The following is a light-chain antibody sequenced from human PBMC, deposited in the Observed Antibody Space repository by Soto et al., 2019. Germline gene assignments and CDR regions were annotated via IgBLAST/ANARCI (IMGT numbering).Light chain of an antibody. CDR3: QQCLTTPRT. J-gene: IGKJ1*01. CDR1: QTISTC. V-gene: IGKV1-39*01. CDR2: GAS. Sequence: DIQMTQFPSSLSASVGDRVTITCRASQTISTCLNWYQQKAGTAPKLLIYGASDLESGILSRFSGSGSGTYFTLTISSLQPEDFAIYYCQQCLTTPRTFGQGTRVEI.